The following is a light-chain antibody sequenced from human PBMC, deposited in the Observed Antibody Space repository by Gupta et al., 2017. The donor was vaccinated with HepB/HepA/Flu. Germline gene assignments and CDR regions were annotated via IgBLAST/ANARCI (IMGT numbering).Light chain of an antibody. CDR1: SSDIGASDY. V-gene: IGLV2-14*03. Sequence: QSALTQPASVSGSPGQSITISCTGTSSDIGASDYVFWYQQHTGKRPKLMIYDVSKRPSGLTSRFSASKSGTTASLTISGLQADDESYYYCTSYTIGSTLIFGGGTKFNVL. CDR3: TSYTIGSTLI. CDR2: DVS. J-gene: IGLJ2*01.